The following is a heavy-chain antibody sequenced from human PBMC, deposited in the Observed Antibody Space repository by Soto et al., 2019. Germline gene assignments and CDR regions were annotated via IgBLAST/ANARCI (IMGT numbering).Heavy chain of an antibody. V-gene: IGHV1-69*13. D-gene: IGHD2-15*01. CDR3: ATRDGKGYYYGMDV. CDR1: GGTFSSYA. Sequence: SVKVSCKASGGTFSSYAISWVRQAPGQGLEWMGGIIPIFGTANYAQKFQGRVTITADESTSTAYMELSSLRSEDTAVYYCATRDGKGYYYGMDVWGQGTTVTVSS. J-gene: IGHJ6*02. CDR2: IIPIFGTA.